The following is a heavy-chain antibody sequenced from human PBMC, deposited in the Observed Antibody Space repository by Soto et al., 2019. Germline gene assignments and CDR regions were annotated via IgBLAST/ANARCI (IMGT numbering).Heavy chain of an antibody. CDR3: ARQSGYGNAFDY. CDR2: INPNTGDT. V-gene: IGHV1-2*02. J-gene: IGHJ4*02. D-gene: IGHD3-22*01. CDR1: GYAFTGYS. Sequence: ASVKVCCEASGYAFTGYSIHWVRQAPGQGLEWMGWINPNTGDTHYAQKFQGRVSKSRDPSTSTAYMELSSLRFDDTAVYYGARQSGYGNAFDYLGKGTLDTGS.